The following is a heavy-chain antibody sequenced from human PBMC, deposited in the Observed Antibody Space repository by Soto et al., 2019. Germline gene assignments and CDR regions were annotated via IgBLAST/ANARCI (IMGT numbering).Heavy chain of an antibody. CDR3: ARARPDYGDYDYYYYGMDV. D-gene: IGHD4-17*01. Sequence: PGGSLRLSCAASGFTFSSYAMHWVRQAPGKGLEWVAVISYDGSNKYYADSVKGRFTISRDNSKNTLYLQMNSLRAEDTAVYYCARARPDYGDYDYYYYGMDVWGQGTTVTVSS. V-gene: IGHV3-30-3*01. J-gene: IGHJ6*02. CDR1: GFTFSSYA. CDR2: ISYDGSNK.